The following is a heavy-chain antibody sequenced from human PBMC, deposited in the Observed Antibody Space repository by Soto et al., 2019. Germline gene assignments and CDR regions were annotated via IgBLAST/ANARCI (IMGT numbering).Heavy chain of an antibody. D-gene: IGHD2-8*01. J-gene: IGHJ4*02. Sequence: GGSLRLSCAASGFTFSSYAMSWVRQAPGKGLEWVSAISGSGGSAYYADSVKGRFTISRDNSKNTLYLQMNSLRAEDTAVYYCAKSRVYAIAGFDYWGQGTLVIVSS. CDR2: ISGSGGSA. V-gene: IGHV3-23*01. CDR3: AKSRVYAIAGFDY. CDR1: GFTFSSYA.